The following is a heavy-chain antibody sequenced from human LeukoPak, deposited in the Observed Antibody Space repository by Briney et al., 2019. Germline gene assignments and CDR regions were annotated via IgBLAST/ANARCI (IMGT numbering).Heavy chain of an antibody. J-gene: IGHJ6*02. D-gene: IGHD3-3*01. V-gene: IGHV1-69*13. CDR3: AREFRRGVRFLEWSFNYYGMDV. CDR1: GGTFSSYA. CDR2: IIPIFGTA. Sequence: GASVKVSCKASGGTFSSYAISWVRQAPGQGLEWMGGIIPIFGTANYAQKFQGRVTITADESTSTAYMELSSLRSEDTAVYYCAREFRRGVRFLEWSFNYYGMDVWGQGTTVTVSS.